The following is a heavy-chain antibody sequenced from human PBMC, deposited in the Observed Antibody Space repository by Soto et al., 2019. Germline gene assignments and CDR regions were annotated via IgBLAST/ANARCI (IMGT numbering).Heavy chain of an antibody. J-gene: IGHJ1*01. CDR2: TRPNNGNT. V-gene: IGHV1-18*01. CDR1: GYTFSIYG. Sequence: VSCKASGYTFSIYGINWVRQAPGQGLEWMGWTRPNNGNTKYAQNLQGRVTMTTDTSTSTAYMELRSLRPDDTAVYYWGRYFDGSGSYYTDGWGHGTLVTVSS. D-gene: IGHD3-10*01. CDR3: GRYFDGSGSYYTDG.